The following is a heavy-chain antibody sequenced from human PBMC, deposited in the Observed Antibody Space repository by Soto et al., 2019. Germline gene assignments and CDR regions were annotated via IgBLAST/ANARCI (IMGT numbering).Heavy chain of an antibody. CDR3: ARVAVEMATIHVFDY. CDR2: ISYDGSNK. CDR1: GFTFSSYA. J-gene: IGHJ4*02. Sequence: QVQLVGSGGGVVQPGRSLRLSCAASGFTFSSYAMHWVRQAPGKGLEWVAVISYDGSNKYYADSVKGRFTISRDNSKNTLYLQRNSLRAEDTAVYYCARVAVEMATIHVFDYWGQGTLVTVSS. D-gene: IGHD5-12*01. V-gene: IGHV3-30-3*01.